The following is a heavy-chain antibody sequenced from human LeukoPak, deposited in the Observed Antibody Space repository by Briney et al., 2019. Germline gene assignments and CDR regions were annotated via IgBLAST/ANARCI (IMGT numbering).Heavy chain of an antibody. CDR2: LSHDESNR. CDR3: ARGGSDGYNYRAFDI. CDR1: GFTFSRSP. J-gene: IGHJ3*02. D-gene: IGHD5-24*01. Sequence: GGSLRLSCAASGFTFSRSPMHWVRQAPGKGLEWVAILSHDESNRYYADSVRGRFNISRDDSKNTLYLQINSLTAEDTAMYYCARGGSDGYNYRAFDIWGQGTMVTVPS. V-gene: IGHV3-30*04.